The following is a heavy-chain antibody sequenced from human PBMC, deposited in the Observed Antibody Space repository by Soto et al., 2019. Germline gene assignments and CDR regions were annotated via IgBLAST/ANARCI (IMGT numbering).Heavy chain of an antibody. CDR3: VRQGIGALHGLVDG. Sequence: QVQLQASGPGLVKPSDTLSLTCTVSGDSIGTYNWGWIRQPPGKRLEWIGYIYSNGGTSYNPALQSRVTISADTSTTQFSLRLSSVTAADPAVYYSVRQGIGALHGLVDGWGQGTTVTVSS. CDR2: IYSNGGT. D-gene: IGHD1-26*01. CDR1: GDSIGTYN. J-gene: IGHJ6*02. V-gene: IGHV4-59*08.